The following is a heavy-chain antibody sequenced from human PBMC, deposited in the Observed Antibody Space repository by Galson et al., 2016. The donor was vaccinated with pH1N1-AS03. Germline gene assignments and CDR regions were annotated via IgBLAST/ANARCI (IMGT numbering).Heavy chain of an antibody. CDR3: AKDRSSWPQGWGSVDS. CDR1: GFTFSSYG. Sequence: SLRLSCATSGFTFSSYGMTWVRQAPGKGLEWVSSISVTGGTTYYADSVKGRYTSSRDHSKNTRYLQMSSLRAEDTAVYYCAKDRSSWPQGWGSVDSWGQGTLVTVSS. CDR2: ISVTGGTT. D-gene: IGHD6-13*01. J-gene: IGHJ4*02. V-gene: IGHV3-23*01.